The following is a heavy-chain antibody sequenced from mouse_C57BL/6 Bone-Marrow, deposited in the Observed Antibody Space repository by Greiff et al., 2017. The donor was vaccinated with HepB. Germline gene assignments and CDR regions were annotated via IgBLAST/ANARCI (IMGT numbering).Heavy chain of an antibody. V-gene: IGHV1-69*01. CDR1: GYTFTSYW. J-gene: IGHJ2*01. D-gene: IGHD3-2*02. CDR3: ARELRLGYYFDY. CDR2: IDPSDSYT. Sequence: QVHVKQPGAELVMPGASVKLSCKASGYTFTSYWMHWVKQRPGQGLEWIGEIDPSDSYTNYNQKFKGKSTLTVDKSSSTAYMQLSSLTSEDSAVYYCARELRLGYYFDYWGQGTTLTVSS.